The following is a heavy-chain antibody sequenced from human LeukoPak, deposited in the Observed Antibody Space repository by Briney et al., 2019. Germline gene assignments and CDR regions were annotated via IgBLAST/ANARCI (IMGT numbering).Heavy chain of an antibody. CDR2: ISYDGSNK. CDR1: GFTFSSYR. V-gene: IGHV3-30*18. D-gene: IGHD3-22*01. J-gene: IGHJ4*02. Sequence: AGGSLRLSCAASGFTFSSYRMHWVRQASGKGLEWVAVISYDGSNKYYADSVKGRFTISRDNSKNTLYLQMNSLRAEDTAVYYCAKDRVYDSSGWLGYWGQGTLVTVSS. CDR3: AKDRVYDSSGWLGY.